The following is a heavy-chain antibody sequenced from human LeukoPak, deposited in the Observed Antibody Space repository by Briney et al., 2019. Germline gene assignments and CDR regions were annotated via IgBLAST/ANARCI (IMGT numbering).Heavy chain of an antibody. CDR1: GGSISSGGYY. CDR2: IYYSGST. J-gene: IGHJ4*02. Sequence: SETLSLTCTVSGGSISSGGYYWSWIRQHPGKGLEWIGYIYYSGSTYYNPSLKSRVTISVDTSKNRFSLKLSSVTAADTAVYYCARAGGFFSPFGYWGQGTLVTVSS. D-gene: IGHD3-3*01. CDR3: ARAGGFFSPFGY. V-gene: IGHV4-31*03.